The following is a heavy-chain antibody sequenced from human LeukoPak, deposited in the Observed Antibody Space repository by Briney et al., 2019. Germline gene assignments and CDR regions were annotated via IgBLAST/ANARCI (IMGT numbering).Heavy chain of an antibody. V-gene: IGHV3-30*04. D-gene: IGHD6-6*01. Sequence: GGSLRLSCAASGFTFSRHPMHWVRQAPGKGLEWVAVIVYDGSEKYYKESVKGRFTISRDNSKNTLYLQMDSLRPEDTAVYYCATQLVDAGHWYFDLWGRGTLVTVSS. CDR3: ATQLVDAGHWYFDL. CDR1: GFTFSRHP. CDR2: IVYDGSEK. J-gene: IGHJ2*01.